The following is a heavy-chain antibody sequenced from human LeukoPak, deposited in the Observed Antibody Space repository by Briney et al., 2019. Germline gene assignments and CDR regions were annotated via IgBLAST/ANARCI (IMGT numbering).Heavy chain of an antibody. J-gene: IGHJ4*02. Sequence: PSETLSLTCTVSGGSFSNHYWSWIRQPPGKGLEWIGYIYHTGSTNYNPSLKSRVTISVDTSKNQFSLKLSSVTAADTAVYYCAKETSGFGEFFDYWGQGTLVTVSS. CDR2: IYHTGST. CDR1: GGSFSNHY. V-gene: IGHV4-59*11. CDR3: AKETSGFGEFFDY. D-gene: IGHD3-10*01.